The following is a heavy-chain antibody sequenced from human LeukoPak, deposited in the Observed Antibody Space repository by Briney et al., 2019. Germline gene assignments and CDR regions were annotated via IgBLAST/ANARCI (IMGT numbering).Heavy chain of an antibody. V-gene: IGHV1-2*02. Sequence: AAVKVCCKASGYTFTGDYMHWVRQAPGQGLEWMGWINPNSGGTNYAQKVQGRVTMTRDTSISTAYMELSRLRSEDTAVYYCARDQEEEWVRYYYFDYWGQGTLVTVSS. J-gene: IGHJ4*02. CDR2: INPNSGGT. D-gene: IGHD5-12*01. CDR1: GYTFTGDY. CDR3: ARDQEEEWVRYYYFDY.